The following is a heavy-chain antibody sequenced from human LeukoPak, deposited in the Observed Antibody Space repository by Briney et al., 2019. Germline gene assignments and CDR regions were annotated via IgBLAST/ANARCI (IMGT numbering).Heavy chain of an antibody. J-gene: IGHJ6*03. V-gene: IGHV4-61*02. CDR3: ARDQYDILTGYLGTPNHYYYYYMDV. Sequence: SETLSLTCTVSGGSISTISYFWTWIRQPAGKGLEWIGRIYPSGSTNYNPSLKSRVTISLDTSKNQFSLKLSSVTAADTAVYYCARDQYDILTGYLGTPNHYYYYYMDVWGKGTTVTVSS. D-gene: IGHD3-9*01. CDR2: IYPSGST. CDR1: GGSISTISYF.